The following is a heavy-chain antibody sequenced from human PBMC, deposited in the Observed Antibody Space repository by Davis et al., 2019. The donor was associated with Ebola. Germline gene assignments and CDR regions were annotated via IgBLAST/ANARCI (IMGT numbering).Heavy chain of an antibody. CDR1: GFTFSSYW. J-gene: IGHJ4*02. CDR3: AREAAPAYFDY. CDR2: IKPDGSEK. V-gene: IGHV3-7*01. Sequence: GESLKISCAASGFTFSSYWMSWVRQAPGKGLEWVANIKPDGSEKYYVDSVKGRFTISRDNAKNSLYLQMNSLRAEDTAVYYCAREAAPAYFDYWGQGTLVTVSS.